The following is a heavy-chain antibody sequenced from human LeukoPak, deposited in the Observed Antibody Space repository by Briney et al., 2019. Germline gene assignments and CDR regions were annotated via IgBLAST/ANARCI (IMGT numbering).Heavy chain of an antibody. J-gene: IGHJ4*02. CDR2: IYTSGST. Sequence: PSETLSLTCAVYGGSFSGYYWSWIRQPPGKGLEWIGRIYTSGSTNYNPSLKSRVTMSVDTSKNQFSLKLSSVTAADTAVYYCARDNRWLVRDYWGQGTLVTVSS. CDR1: GGSFSGYY. V-gene: IGHV4-59*10. D-gene: IGHD6-19*01. CDR3: ARDNRWLVRDY.